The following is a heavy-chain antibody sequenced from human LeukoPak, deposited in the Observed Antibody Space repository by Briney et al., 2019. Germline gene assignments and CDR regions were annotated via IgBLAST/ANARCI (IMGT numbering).Heavy chain of an antibody. CDR2: IYTSGST. D-gene: IGHD3-22*01. Sequence: SETLSLTCTVSGGSITSYYWSWIRQPAGKGLEWIGRIYTSGSTYYNPSLKSRVTMSVDTSKNQFSLKLSSATDADTAVYYCARDAYYYDGSGYYVVDYWGQGTLVTVSS. V-gene: IGHV4-4*07. CDR1: GGSITSYY. CDR3: ARDAYYYDGSGYYVVDY. J-gene: IGHJ4*02.